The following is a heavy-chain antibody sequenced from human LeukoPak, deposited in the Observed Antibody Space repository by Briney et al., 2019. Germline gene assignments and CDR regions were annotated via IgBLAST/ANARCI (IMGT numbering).Heavy chain of an antibody. V-gene: IGHV3-49*05. CDR2: IRSKTYGGTT. CDR1: GFTFGDYA. CDR3: TRHGYSLSSNFDS. J-gene: IGHJ4*02. Sequence: KPGQSLRLSCTASGFTFGDYAMSWFRQAPGKGLEWVGFIRSKTYGGTTDYAASVRGRFTILRDDSKSIAYLQMNSLKTEDTAVYYCTRHGYSLSSNFDSWGQGTLVTVSS. D-gene: IGHD6-6*01.